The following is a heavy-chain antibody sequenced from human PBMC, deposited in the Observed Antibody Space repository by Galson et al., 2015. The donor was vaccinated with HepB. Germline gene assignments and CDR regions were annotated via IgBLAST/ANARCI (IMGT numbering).Heavy chain of an antibody. CDR3: ASLTTAARINYDFWSGRPRPFDY. CDR1: GGTFSSYA. D-gene: IGHD3-3*01. V-gene: IGHV1-69*13. J-gene: IGHJ4*02. Sequence: SVKVSCKASGGTFSSYAISWVRQAPGQGLEWMGGIIPIFGTANYAQKLQGRVTITADESTSTAYMELSSLRSEDTAVYYCASLTTAARINYDFWSGRPRPFDYWGQGTLVTVSS. CDR2: IIPIFGTA.